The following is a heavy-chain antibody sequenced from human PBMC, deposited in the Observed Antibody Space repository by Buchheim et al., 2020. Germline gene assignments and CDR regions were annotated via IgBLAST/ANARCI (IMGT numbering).Heavy chain of an antibody. CDR3: ARADYYGSGSRHFDY. V-gene: IGHV4-39*07. Sequence: QLQLQESGPGLVKPSETLSLTCTVSGGSISSSSYYWGWIRQPPGKGLEWIGSIYYSGSTYYNPSLKSRVTISVDTSKNQFSLTLSSVTAADTAMYYCARADYYGSGSRHFDYWGQGTL. D-gene: IGHD3-10*01. J-gene: IGHJ4*02. CDR2: IYYSGST. CDR1: GGSISSSSYY.